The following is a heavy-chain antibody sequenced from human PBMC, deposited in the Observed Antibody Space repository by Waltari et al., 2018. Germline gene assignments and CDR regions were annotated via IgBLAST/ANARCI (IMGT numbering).Heavy chain of an antibody. CDR2: IYYSGTI. V-gene: IGHV4-38-2*02. CDR1: GYSPSSGYW. CDR3: ANNEWGLPVS. J-gene: IGHJ5*02. Sequence: QVQLQESRPGLVKPSEDLSLTCTVSGYSPSSGYWWGWIRQPPGKGLEWIASIYYSGTIQYNPSLGSRATISADTSKNQFSLRLTSVTAADTAVYYCANNEWGLPVSWGQGTVVTVSS. D-gene: IGHD1-26*01.